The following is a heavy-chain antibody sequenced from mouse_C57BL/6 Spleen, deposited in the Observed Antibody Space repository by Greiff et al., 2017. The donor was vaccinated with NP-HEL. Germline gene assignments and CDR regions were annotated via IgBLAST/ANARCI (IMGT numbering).Heavy chain of an antibody. V-gene: IGHV14-2*01. D-gene: IGHD2-3*01. CDR1: GFNIKDYY. J-gene: IGHJ1*03. CDR3: ASGYYTYFDV. Sequence: EVQGVESGAELVKPGASVKLSCTASGFNIKDYYMHWVKQRTEQGLEWIGRIDPEAGETKYAPKFQGKATITADTSSNTAYLQLSSMTAEDTAVYYGASGYYTYFDVWGTGTTVTVSS. CDR2: IDPEAGET.